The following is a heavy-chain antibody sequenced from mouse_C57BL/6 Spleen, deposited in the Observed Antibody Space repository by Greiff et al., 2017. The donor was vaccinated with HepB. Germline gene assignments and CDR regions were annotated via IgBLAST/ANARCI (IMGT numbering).Heavy chain of an antibody. CDR1: GFTFSDYG. Sequence: EVQVVESGGGLVQPGGSLKLSCAASGFTFSDYGMAWVRQAPRKGPEWVAFISNLAYSIYYADTVTGRFTISRENAKNTLYLEMSSLRSEDTAMYYCARQDYGSSLFDYWGQGTTLTVSS. CDR2: ISNLAYSI. J-gene: IGHJ2*01. D-gene: IGHD1-1*01. CDR3: ARQDYGSSLFDY. V-gene: IGHV5-15*01.